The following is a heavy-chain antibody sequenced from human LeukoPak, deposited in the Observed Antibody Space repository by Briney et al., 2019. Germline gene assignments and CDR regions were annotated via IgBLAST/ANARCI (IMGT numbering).Heavy chain of an antibody. V-gene: IGHV4-39*07. D-gene: IGHD3-22*01. CDR3: ARGPPNGHDDSSGYYVPACFDY. Sequence: SETLSLTCSVSGGSISSSSYYWGWIRQPPGKGLEWIGSIYYSGSTYYNPSLKSRVTISLDTSKNQFSLKMSSVTAADTAVYYCARGPPNGHDDSSGYYVPACFDYWGQGTLVTVSS. CDR1: GGSISSSSYY. J-gene: IGHJ4*02. CDR2: IYYSGST.